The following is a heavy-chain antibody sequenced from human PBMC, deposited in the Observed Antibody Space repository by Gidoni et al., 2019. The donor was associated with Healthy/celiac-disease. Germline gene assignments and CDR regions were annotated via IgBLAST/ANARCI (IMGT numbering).Heavy chain of an antibody. CDR1: GLTFGAYA. CDR3: AKDRIAAAVFDAFDI. V-gene: IGHV3-9*01. CDR2: ISWNSGSI. J-gene: IGHJ3*02. Sequence: EVQLVESGGGLVQPGRSLRLPFSASGLTFGAYAMHWVRQVPGKGLEWVSGISWNSGSIGYADSVKGRFTISRDNAKNSLYLQMNSLRAEDTALYYCAKDRIAAAVFDAFDIWGQGTMVTVSS. D-gene: IGHD6-13*01.